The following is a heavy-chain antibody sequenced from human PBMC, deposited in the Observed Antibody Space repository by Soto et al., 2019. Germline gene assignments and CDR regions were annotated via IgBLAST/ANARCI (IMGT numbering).Heavy chain of an antibody. CDR3: ARGFSSIAAPPAYYYYYYGMDV. CDR1: GYMFTTYG. CDR2: IIPIFGTA. Sequence: RASVKVSCKASGYMFTTYGITWVRQAPGQGLEWMGGIIPIFGTANYAQKFQGRVTITADESTSTAYMELSSLRSEDTAVYYCARGFSSIAAPPAYYYYYYGMDVWGQGTTVTVSS. D-gene: IGHD6-6*01. J-gene: IGHJ6*02. V-gene: IGHV1-69*13.